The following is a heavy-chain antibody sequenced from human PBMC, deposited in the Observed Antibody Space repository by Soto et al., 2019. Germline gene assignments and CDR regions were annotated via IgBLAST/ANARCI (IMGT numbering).Heavy chain of an antibody. V-gene: IGHV4-31*03. J-gene: IGHJ4*02. CDR3: AREGGSSWYQFDY. Sequence: QVQLQESGPGLVKPSQTLSLTCTVSGGSISSGVFYWSWIRQHPGKGLEWIGYIDYSGSTYHNPSLMSRVTISVDTSKNQFSPKLSSVTVADTAVYYCAREGGSSWYQFDYWGQGTLVTVSS. CDR1: GGSISSGVFY. CDR2: IDYSGST. D-gene: IGHD6-13*01.